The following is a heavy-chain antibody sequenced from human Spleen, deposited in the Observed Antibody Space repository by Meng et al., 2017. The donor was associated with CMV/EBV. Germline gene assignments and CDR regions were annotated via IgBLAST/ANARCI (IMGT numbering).Heavy chain of an antibody. CDR1: GFPFGVYW. V-gene: IGHV3-74*01. J-gene: IGHJ4*02. D-gene: IGHD6-6*01. CDR3: ARAARLFPSDY. Sequence: CAASGFPFGVYWMHWVRQAPGKGLVWVSRINRDGSITDYADSMKGRFTISRDNAKNTVYLQMNSLRVEDSAVYYCARAARLFPSDYWGQGTLVTVSS. CDR2: INRDGSIT.